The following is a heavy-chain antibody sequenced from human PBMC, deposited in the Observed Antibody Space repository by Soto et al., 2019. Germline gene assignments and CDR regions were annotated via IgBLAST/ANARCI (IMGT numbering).Heavy chain of an antibody. D-gene: IGHD5-12*01. J-gene: IGHJ4*02. CDR2: ISGSGGST. CDR1: GFTFSNYA. V-gene: IGHV3-23*01. CDR3: AKDQGRSGYESDY. Sequence: EVQLLESGGGLVQPGGSLRLSCAASGFTFSNYAVTWVRQAPGKGLEWVSTISGSGGSTYYADSVKGRFTISRDNSKNTLYLQMNSLRAEDTALYYCAKDQGRSGYESDYGGQATLVTVSS.